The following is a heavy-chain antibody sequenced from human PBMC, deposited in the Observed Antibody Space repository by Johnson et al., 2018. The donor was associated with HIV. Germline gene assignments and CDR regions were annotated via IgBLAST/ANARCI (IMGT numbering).Heavy chain of an antibody. CDR2: ISYDGSKK. CDR1: GFTFDSDD. V-gene: IGHV3-30*03. D-gene: IGHD5-18*01. J-gene: IGHJ3*02. CDR3: AREAPQPSDAYDI. Sequence: QVQLVESGGGVVQPGGSLRLSCAASGFTFDSDDMSWVRQAPGKGLEWVAVISYDGSKKYADSVKGRFTISRDNDKNSLYMQMNSLTAEDTAVYYCAREAPQPSDAYDIWGQGTMVTVSS.